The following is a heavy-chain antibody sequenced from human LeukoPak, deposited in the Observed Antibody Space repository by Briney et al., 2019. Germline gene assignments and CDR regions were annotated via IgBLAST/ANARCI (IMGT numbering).Heavy chain of an antibody. D-gene: IGHD3-10*01. J-gene: IGHJ4*02. CDR1: GYTFTSYG. CDR2: ISAYNGNT. Sequence: ASVKVSCKASGYTFTSYGISWVRQAPGQGLEWMGWISAYNGNTNYAQKLQGRVTMTTDTSTSTAYMELRSLRSDDTAVYYCARGLSSYGSGSYYNGVPYYFDYWGQGTLVTVSS. CDR3: ARGLSSYGSGSYYNGVPYYFDY. V-gene: IGHV1-18*01.